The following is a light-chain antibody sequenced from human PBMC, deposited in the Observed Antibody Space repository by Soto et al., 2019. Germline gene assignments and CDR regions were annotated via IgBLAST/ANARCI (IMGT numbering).Light chain of an antibody. V-gene: IGKV1-39*01. CDR1: ESISNN. CDR3: QQSYSSLGFT. J-gene: IGKJ3*01. CDR2: AAS. Sequence: DTQMTQSPSSLSASVGDRVTITCRASESISNNLNWYQHKPGKAPKVLIYAASSLQSGVPSRFSGSGSGTDFILTITSLQAEDFATYYCQQSYSSLGFTFGPGTKVDL.